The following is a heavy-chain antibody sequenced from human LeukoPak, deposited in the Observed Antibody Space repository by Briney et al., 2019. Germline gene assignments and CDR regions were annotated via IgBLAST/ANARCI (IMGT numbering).Heavy chain of an antibody. J-gene: IGHJ4*02. D-gene: IGHD5-24*01. CDR3: ARIRDGYSWKYFFDY. CDR1: GFSLSTSGMY. Sequence: SGPTPVNPTQTLTLTCTFSGFSLSTSGMYVSWIRQPPGKALEWLALIDWNDDKYYNTSLKTRLTISKDTSKSQVVLTMTNMDPVDTATYYCARIRDGYSWKYFFDYWGQGTLVTVSS. V-gene: IGHV2-70*01. CDR2: IDWNDDK.